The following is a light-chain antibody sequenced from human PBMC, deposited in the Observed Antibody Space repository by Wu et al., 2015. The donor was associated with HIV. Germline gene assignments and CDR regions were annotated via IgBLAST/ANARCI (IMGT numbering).Light chain of an antibody. V-gene: IGKV1-5*03. CDR2: KAS. J-gene: IGKJ2*03. Sequence: DIQMTQSPSALSASVGDRVTITCRASQRISSWLAWYQQKPGKAPRLLIYKASTLESGVPSRFSGSGSGTEFTLTISSLQPDDFASYYCQQYYSPPYSFGQGTKLEI. CDR3: QQYYSPPYS. CDR1: QRISSW.